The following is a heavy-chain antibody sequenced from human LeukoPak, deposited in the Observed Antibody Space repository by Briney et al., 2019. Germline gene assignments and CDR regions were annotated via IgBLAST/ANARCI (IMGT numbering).Heavy chain of an antibody. CDR2: INHSRNT. V-gene: IGHV4-34*01. J-gene: IGHJ4*02. Sequence: SETLSLTCAVYGGSFSDYYWTWIRQPPGKGLEWIGEINHSRNTNYNPSLKSRVTISVDTSKNQFSLKLSSVTAADTAIYYCAREGGYYESSGYYYAVRAFDYWGQGTLVTVSS. CDR1: GGSFSDYY. D-gene: IGHD3-22*01. CDR3: AREGGYYESSGYYYAVRAFDY.